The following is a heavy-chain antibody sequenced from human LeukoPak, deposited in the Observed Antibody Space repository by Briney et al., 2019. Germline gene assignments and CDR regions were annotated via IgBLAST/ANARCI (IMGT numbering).Heavy chain of an antibody. V-gene: IGHV3-11*01. D-gene: IGHD3-10*01. CDR3: ARENVYGSGRPALGY. J-gene: IGHJ4*02. CDR2: ISSSGSTI. CDR1: GFTFSDYY. Sequence: PGGSLRLSCVASGFTFSDYYMSWIRQAPGKGLEWVSYISSSGSTIYYADSVKGRFTISRDNAKNSLYLQMNSLRAEDTAVYYCARENVYGSGRPALGYWGQGTLVTVSS.